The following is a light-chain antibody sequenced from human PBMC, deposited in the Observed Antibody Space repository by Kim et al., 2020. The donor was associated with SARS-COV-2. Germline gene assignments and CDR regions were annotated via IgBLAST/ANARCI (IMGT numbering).Light chain of an antibody. J-gene: IGLJ3*02. CDR3: SSNPGGHTWV. CDR2: YVS. Sequence: PGQSVIISCTGTSSDVGDYVSWYQQNPGKAPQLLTYYVSNRPSGVPDRFSGSKSGNTASLIISGLQAEDEADYYCSSNPGGHTWVFGGGTKLTVL. V-gene: IGLV2-11*01. CDR1: SSDVGDY.